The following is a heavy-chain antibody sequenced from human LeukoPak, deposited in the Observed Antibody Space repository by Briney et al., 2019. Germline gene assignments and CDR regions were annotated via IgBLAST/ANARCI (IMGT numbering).Heavy chain of an antibody. V-gene: IGHV3-48*04. D-gene: IGHD5-24*01. CDR1: GFTFSSYS. CDR3: ARGENGSFDR. CDR2: ISSSSSTI. Sequence: GGSLRLSCAASGFTFSSYSMNWVRQAPGKGLEWVSYISSSSSTIYYADSVKGRFIISRDNAMNSVYMEMNDLTAEDTAFYYCARGENGSFDRWGQGTLVIVSS. J-gene: IGHJ4*02.